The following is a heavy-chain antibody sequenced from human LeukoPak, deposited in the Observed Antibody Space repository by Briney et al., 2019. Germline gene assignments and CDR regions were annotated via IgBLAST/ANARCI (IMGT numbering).Heavy chain of an antibody. CDR3: AKDRLPVKRDFDF. CDR1: GFTFSSYA. V-gene: IGHV3-23*01. J-gene: IGHJ4*02. Sequence: PGGSLRLSCAASGFTFSSYAMNWVRQAPGKGLEWVSGISGSGGSTYYADSVKGRFTISRDNSKNTNTLYLQMNSLRAEDAAVYYCAKDRLPVKRDFDFWGQGTLVTVSS. CDR2: ISGSGGST. D-gene: IGHD5-24*01.